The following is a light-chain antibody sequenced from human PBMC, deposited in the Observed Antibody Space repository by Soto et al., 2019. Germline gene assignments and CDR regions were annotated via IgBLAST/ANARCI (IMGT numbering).Light chain of an antibody. CDR3: QVWDSSSVHVV. Sequence: SYELTQPPSVSVAPGKTARITRGGNNIGSKSVHWYQQKPGQAPVLVIYYDSDRPSGIPERFSGSNSGNTATLTISRVEAGDEADYYCQVWDSSSVHVVFGGGTKLTVL. CDR1: NIGSKS. J-gene: IGLJ2*01. V-gene: IGLV3-21*04. CDR2: YDS.